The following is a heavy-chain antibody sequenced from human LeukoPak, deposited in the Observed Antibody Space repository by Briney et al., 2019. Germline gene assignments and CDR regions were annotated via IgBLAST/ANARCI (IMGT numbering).Heavy chain of an antibody. CDR1: GVTLSPYG. J-gene: IGHJ5*02. D-gene: IGHD3-10*01. CDR3: AKEGTPQVSTWYDL. Sequence: GGSLRLSCAASGVTLSPYGMHWVRQAPGKGLEWVAVISYEGGTQHYADSVKGRFVISRDNPRNTLYLQMNILRTEDTAVYYCAKEGTPQVSTWYDLWGQGTQVIVSS. V-gene: IGHV3-30*18. CDR2: ISYEGGTQ.